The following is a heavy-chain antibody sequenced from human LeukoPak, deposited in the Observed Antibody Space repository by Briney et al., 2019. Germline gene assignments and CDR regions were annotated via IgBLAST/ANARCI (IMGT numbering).Heavy chain of an antibody. V-gene: IGHV3-21*01. Sequence: PGGSLRLSCAASGFPFSTYTVTWVRQAPGKGLEWVSSISSTSSNKYYADSVKGRFTISRDNAKNSLYLQINSLRAVDTAMYFCARVGAGSSTSFYSIDYWGQGALVTVSS. CDR2: ISSTSSNK. CDR1: GFPFSTYT. CDR3: ARVGAGSSTSFYSIDY. D-gene: IGHD2-2*01. J-gene: IGHJ4*02.